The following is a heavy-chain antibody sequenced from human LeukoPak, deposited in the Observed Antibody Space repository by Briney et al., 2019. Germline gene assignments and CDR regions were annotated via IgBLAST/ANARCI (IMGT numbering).Heavy chain of an antibody. J-gene: IGHJ6*03. Sequence: ASVKVSCKTSGYTFTSYAINWVRQAPGQGLEWMGWISAYNGNTNYAQKFQGRVTMTRNTSISTAYMELSSLRSEDTAVYYCARGNRRRGSGSYYGDYYYYMDVWGKGTTVTISS. CDR2: ISAYNGNT. CDR3: ARGNRRRGSGSYYGDYYYYMDV. CDR1: GYTFTSYA. V-gene: IGHV1-8*01. D-gene: IGHD3-10*01.